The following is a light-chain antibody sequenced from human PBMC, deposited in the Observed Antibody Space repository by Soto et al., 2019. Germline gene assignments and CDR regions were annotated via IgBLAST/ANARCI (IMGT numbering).Light chain of an antibody. CDR2: EVS. CDR3: SSFTSRSTFNYV. J-gene: IGLJ1*01. CDR1: SSDVGSYNL. V-gene: IGLV2-14*02. Sequence: QSALTQPASVSGSPGQSITISCTGTSSDVGSYNLVSWYQHFPGKAPKLLIYEVSSRPSGVSHRFSGSKSGNTASLTISGLQPEDEADYYCSSFTSRSTFNYVFGTGTKVTVL.